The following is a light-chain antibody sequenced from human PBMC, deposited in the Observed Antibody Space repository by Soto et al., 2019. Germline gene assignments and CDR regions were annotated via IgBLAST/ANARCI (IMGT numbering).Light chain of an antibody. V-gene: IGLV1-47*01. Sequence: QSVLTQPSSASGTPGQRGTISCSGSSSNSGSNYVYWYQQLPGTAPKLLIYRNNQRPSGVPDRFSGSKSGTSAALAISGLRSEDEADYYCVAWDDSLSGVVFGGGTKLTVL. CDR1: SSNSGSNY. CDR3: VAWDDSLSGVV. J-gene: IGLJ2*01. CDR2: RNN.